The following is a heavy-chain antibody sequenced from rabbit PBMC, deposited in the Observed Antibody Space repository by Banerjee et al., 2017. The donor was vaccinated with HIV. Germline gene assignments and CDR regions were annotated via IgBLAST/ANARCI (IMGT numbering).Heavy chain of an antibody. CDR2: IVAGGSGST. Sequence: QEQLEESGGDLVKPEGSLTLTCTASGFSFSSSYYMCWVRQAPGKGLEWIACIVAGGSGSTYYASWAKGRFTISRSTSLNTVDLKMTSLTAADTATYFCARDRNSYDDYIYFNLWGPGTLVTVS. CDR1: GFSFSSSYY. V-gene: IGHV1S45*01. D-gene: IGHD2-1*01. CDR3: ARDRNSYDDYIYFNL. J-gene: IGHJ4*01.